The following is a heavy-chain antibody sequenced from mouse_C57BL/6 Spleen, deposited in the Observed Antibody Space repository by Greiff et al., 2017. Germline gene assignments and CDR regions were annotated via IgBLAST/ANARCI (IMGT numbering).Heavy chain of an antibody. V-gene: IGHV1-72*01. Sequence: QVQLQQPGAELVKPGASVKLSCKASGYTFTSYWMHWVKQRPGRGLEWNGRIDPNSGGTKDNEKFKSKATLTVDKPSSAAYMQLSSLSSEDSAVYYCARFPSPVGDWYFYVLGTRPTVTVPS. CDR3: ARFPSPVGDWYFYV. CDR2: IDPNSGGT. CDR1: GYTFTSYW. J-gene: IGHJ1*03. D-gene: IGHD1-1*01.